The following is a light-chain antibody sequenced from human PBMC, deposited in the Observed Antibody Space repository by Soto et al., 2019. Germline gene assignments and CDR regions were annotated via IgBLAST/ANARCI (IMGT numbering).Light chain of an antibody. CDR3: LQHASYPYT. J-gene: IGKJ2*01. V-gene: IGKV1-17*03. CDR2: AAS. Sequence: DILMTQSPSAMSASIGDRVTITCRASQGISKSLAWFQQSPGKVPKRLIYAASTLQGGVPSRFSGSGSGTDFTLTISSLQPEDFATYYCLQHASYPYTFGQGTKVDIK. CDR1: QGISKS.